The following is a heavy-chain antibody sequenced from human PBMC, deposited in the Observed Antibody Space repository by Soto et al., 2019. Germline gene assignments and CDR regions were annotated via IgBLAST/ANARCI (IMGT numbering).Heavy chain of an antibody. Sequence: PSETLSLACTVSGGSIMSSSYYVFCIRQPPWNGLEWIGSIYYSGSTYYNPSLKSRVTISVDTSKNQFSLKLSSVTAADTAVYYCARHQSPYCSSTSCYNAGFDPWGQGTLVTVSS. CDR3: ARHQSPYCSSTSCYNAGFDP. V-gene: IGHV4-39*01. CDR1: GGSIMSSSYY. D-gene: IGHD2-2*01. CDR2: IYYSGST. J-gene: IGHJ5*02.